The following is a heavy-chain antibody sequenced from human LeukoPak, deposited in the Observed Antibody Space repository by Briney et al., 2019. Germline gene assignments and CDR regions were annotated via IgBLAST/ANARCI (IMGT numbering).Heavy chain of an antibody. CDR3: ARDFWSGYYAWFDP. V-gene: IGHV4-4*07. CDR2: IYTSGST. D-gene: IGHD3-3*01. Sequence: GRIYTSGSTNYNPSLKSRVTMSVDTSKNQFSLKLSSVTAADTAVYYCARDFWSGYYAWFDPWGQGTLVTVSS. J-gene: IGHJ5*02.